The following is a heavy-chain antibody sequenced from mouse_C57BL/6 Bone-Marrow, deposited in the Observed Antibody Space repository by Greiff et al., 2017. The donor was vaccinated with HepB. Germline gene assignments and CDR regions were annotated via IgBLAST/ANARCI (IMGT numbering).Heavy chain of an antibody. J-gene: IGHJ4*01. CDR2: IYPGNGDT. Sequence: VQLQQSGAELVRPGASVKMSCKASGYTFTSYNMHWVKQTPRQGLEWIGAIYPGNGDTSYNQKFKGKATLTVDKSSSTAYMQLSSLTSEDSAVYFCATLYYGNLYYYAMDYWGQGTSVTVSS. CDR3: ATLYYGNLYYYAMDY. D-gene: IGHD2-1*01. V-gene: IGHV1-12*01. CDR1: GYTFTSYN.